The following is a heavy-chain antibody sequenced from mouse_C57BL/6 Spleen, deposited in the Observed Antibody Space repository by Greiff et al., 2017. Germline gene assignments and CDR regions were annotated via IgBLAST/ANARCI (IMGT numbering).Heavy chain of an antibody. CDR3: ARSTMITNYFDY. Sequence: VQLQQSGAELAKPGASVKLSSKASGYTFTSYWLHWVKQRPGQGLEWIGYINPSSGYTKYNQKFKDKATLTADKSSSTAYMQLSSLTYEDSAVYYCARSTMITNYFDYWGQGTTLTVSS. CDR2: INPSSGYT. J-gene: IGHJ2*01. D-gene: IGHD2-4*01. CDR1: GYTFTSYW. V-gene: IGHV1-7*01.